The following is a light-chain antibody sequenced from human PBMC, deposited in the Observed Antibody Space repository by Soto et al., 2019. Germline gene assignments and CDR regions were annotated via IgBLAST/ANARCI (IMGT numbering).Light chain of an antibody. V-gene: IGKV1-39*01. CDR3: QQTSSIPAT. CDR1: QSINKD. CDR2: GAS. J-gene: IGKJ1*01. Sequence: DIQMTQSPSSLSASVGDSVTLACRASQSINKDLSWYQQKPGKAPQLLIYGASNLHSGVPTRFSGSGAGTYFTLTTSSLQHDYFATYYCQQTSSIPATFGQGTKVEV.